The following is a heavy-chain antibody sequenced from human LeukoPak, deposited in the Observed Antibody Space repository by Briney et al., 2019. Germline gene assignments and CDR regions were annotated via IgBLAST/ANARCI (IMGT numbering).Heavy chain of an antibody. V-gene: IGHV3-23*01. Sequence: PSETLSLTCTVSGGSISSYYWSWVRQAPGKGLEWVSAISGSGGSTYYADSVKGRFTISRDNSKNTLYLQMNSLRAEDTAVYFCAKPAPAYSSSWYRGMDVWGQGTTVTVSS. CDR3: AKPAPAYSSSWYRGMDV. J-gene: IGHJ6*02. CDR2: ISGSGGST. D-gene: IGHD6-13*01. CDR1: GGSISSYY.